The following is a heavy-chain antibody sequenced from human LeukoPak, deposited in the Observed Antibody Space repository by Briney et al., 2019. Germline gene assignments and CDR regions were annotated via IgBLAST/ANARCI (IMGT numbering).Heavy chain of an antibody. CDR3: AREGDFWSGYPIDHYYYMDV. Sequence: GGSLRLSCSASGFTFSSYAMTWVRQAPGKGLEWVSTISGRGDLEFYTESVKGRFAISRDHSKNTVHLQMDSLRAEDTAIYYCAREGDFWSGYPIDHYYYMDVWGKGTTVTVTS. D-gene: IGHD3-3*01. CDR2: ISGRGDLE. J-gene: IGHJ6*03. V-gene: IGHV3-23*01. CDR1: GFTFSSYA.